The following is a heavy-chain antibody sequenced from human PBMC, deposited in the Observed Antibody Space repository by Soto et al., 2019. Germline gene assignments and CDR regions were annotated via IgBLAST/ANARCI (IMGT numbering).Heavy chain of an antibody. CDR3: ARGWSGYSDY. CDR1: GGSFSGYY. V-gene: IGHV4-34*01. J-gene: IGHJ4*02. CDR2: INHSGST. D-gene: IGHD3-3*01. Sequence: SETLSLTCAVYGGSFSGYYWSWIRQPPGKGLEWIGEINHSGSTNYNPSLKSRVTISVDTSKNQFSLKLSSVTAADTAVYYCARGWSGYSDYWGQGTLVTVSS.